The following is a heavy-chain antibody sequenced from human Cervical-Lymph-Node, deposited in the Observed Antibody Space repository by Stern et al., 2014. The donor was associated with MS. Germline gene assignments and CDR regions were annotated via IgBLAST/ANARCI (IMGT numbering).Heavy chain of an antibody. CDR1: GYTFTTYI. CDR2: INEGNGKT. J-gene: IGHJ4*02. Sequence: QVQLVQAGAEVNRPVASVKLACRASGYTFTTYIIHWVRQAPGQGLEWVGWINEGNGKTKYSQCLQDTVHFSGDTSANTAYMELSSLRSEDTAVYYCARDPTGYGGNSDYFDYWGQGTLVTVSS. CDR3: ARDPTGYGGNSDYFDY. V-gene: IGHV1-3*01. D-gene: IGHD4-23*01.